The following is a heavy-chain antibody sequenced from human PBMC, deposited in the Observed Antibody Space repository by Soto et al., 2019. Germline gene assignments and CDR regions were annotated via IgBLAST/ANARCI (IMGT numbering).Heavy chain of an antibody. V-gene: IGHV4-59*08. J-gene: IGHJ4*02. CDR2: IYYSGST. CDR1: GGSISSYY. CDR3: TRDFGDYRVDS. D-gene: IGHD4-17*01. Sequence: SETLSLTCPVSGGSISSYYLSWIRQPPGKGLEWIGYIYYSGSTNYNPHYNGRITISPDTSRNTFSLRLSSVTAADTAVYFCTRDFGDYRVDSWGQGILVTVSS.